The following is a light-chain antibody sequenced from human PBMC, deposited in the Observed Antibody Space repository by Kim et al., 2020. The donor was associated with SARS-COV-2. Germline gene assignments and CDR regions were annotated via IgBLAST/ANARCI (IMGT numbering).Light chain of an antibody. J-gene: IGKJ1*01. CDR2: GAS. Sequence: EIVIPHSPATLSVSPGERATLSCRASQSVSSNLAWYQQKPGQAPRLLIYGASTRATGIPARFSGSGSGTEFTLTISSLQSEDFAVYYCQQYNNWPRTFGQGTKVDIK. CDR3: QQYNNWPRT. V-gene: IGKV3-15*01. CDR1: QSVSSN.